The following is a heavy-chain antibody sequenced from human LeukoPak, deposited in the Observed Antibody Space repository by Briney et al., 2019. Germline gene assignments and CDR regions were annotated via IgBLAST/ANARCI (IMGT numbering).Heavy chain of an antibody. Sequence: SETLSLTSSVSAGSISSYYWSWIRQPPGKGLEWIGNIFYSGSTNYNPSLKSRVTISVDTSKNQFSLKLSSVTAADTAVYYCARGRGKQLPPYFDHWGQGPLVTVSS. J-gene: IGHJ4*02. CDR2: IFYSGST. CDR3: ARGRGKQLPPYFDH. V-gene: IGHV4-59*01. D-gene: IGHD1-1*01. CDR1: AGSISSYY.